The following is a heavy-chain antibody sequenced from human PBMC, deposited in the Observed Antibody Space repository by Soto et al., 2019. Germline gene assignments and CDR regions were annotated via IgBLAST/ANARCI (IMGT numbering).Heavy chain of an antibody. J-gene: IGHJ6*02. V-gene: IGHV1-69*01. Sequence: QVQLVQSGAEVKKPGSSVKVSCKASGGTFSSYAISWVRQAPGQGLEWMGGIIPIFGTANYAQKFQGRVTITADESTSTAYMELSSLRSEDTAVYYCARDCSSTSCYYYYYYGMDVWGQGTTVTVSS. CDR2: IIPIFGTA. CDR3: ARDCSSTSCYYYYYYGMDV. CDR1: GGTFSSYA. D-gene: IGHD2-2*01.